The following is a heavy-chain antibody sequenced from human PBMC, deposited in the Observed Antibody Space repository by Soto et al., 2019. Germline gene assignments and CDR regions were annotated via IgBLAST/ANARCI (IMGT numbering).Heavy chain of an antibody. Sequence: SETLSLTCAVYGGSFSGYYLSWIRQPPGKGLEWIGEINHSGSTNYNPSLKSRVTISVDTSKNQFSLKLSSVTAADTTVYYCARGSYITVTSFYYYYYGMDVWGQGTTVTVSS. D-gene: IGHD4-17*01. CDR2: INHSGST. V-gene: IGHV4-34*01. CDR1: GGSFSGYY. CDR3: ARGSYITVTSFYYYYYGMDV. J-gene: IGHJ6*02.